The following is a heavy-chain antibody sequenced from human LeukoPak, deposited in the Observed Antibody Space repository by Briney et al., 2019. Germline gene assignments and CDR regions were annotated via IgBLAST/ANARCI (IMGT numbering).Heavy chain of an antibody. Sequence: ASVKVSCKASGYTFTDYYIHWVRQAPGQGLEWVGWINPNSGGTHYAQKFQGRVTMTRDTSISTAYMELSRLRSDDTAVYYCARDLGDYIFYFDYWGQGTLVTVSS. CDR3: ARDLGDYIFYFDY. CDR1: GYTFTDYY. D-gene: IGHD4-17*01. J-gene: IGHJ4*02. V-gene: IGHV1-2*02. CDR2: INPNSGGT.